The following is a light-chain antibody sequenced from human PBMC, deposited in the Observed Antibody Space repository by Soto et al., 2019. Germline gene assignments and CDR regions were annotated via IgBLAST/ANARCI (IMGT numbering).Light chain of an antibody. CDR2: GNR. J-gene: IGLJ3*02. CDR3: QAYDYSLTASV. Sequence: QSVLTQPPSVSGAPGQRVTLSCTGNTSNLGAGYNVHWYQQLPGAAPKLVIFGNRNRPSGVPERFSGSKSGTSASLAITGLQAEDEADYYCQAYDYSLTASVFGGGTKLTVL. V-gene: IGLV1-40*01. CDR1: TSNLGAGYN.